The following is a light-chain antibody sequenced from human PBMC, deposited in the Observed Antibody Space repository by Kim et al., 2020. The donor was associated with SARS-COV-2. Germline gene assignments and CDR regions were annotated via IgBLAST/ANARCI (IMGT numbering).Light chain of an antibody. CDR2: GKD. J-gene: IGLJ2*01. Sequence: SSELTQDPAVSVALGQTVRITCQGDSLRSYYATWYQQKPGQAPILVIYGKDNRPSGIPDRFSGSSSGNTASLTITGTQAGDEADYYCNSRDSNDNVLFGGGPQLILL. CDR3: NSRDSNDNVL. V-gene: IGLV3-19*01. CDR1: SLRSYY.